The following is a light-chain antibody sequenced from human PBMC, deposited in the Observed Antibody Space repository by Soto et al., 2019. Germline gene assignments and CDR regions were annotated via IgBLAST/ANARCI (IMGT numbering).Light chain of an antibody. V-gene: IGKV3-20*01. CDR3: QQYNNWPPIT. Sequence: ETVLTQSPGTLYFSPGERATLSCRASQSVDNSHVAWYQQRRGLPPRLLIYGASNRATGIPDRFSGSGSGADFTLTISRLEPEDFAVYYCQQYNNWPPITFGQGTRLEIK. CDR2: GAS. J-gene: IGKJ5*01. CDR1: QSVDNSH.